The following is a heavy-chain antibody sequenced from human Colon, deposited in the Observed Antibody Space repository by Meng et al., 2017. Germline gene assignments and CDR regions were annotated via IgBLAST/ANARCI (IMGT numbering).Heavy chain of an antibody. CDR2: INHTGNT. CDR1: GGSFSGYS. J-gene: IGHJ4*02. Sequence: QGQLQQWGPGLLKPSETLSLTCAVYGGSFSGYSWSWIRQPPGKGLEWIGEINHTGNTSYNPSLKSRLTISVDTSKNQFSLNVRSVTAADTAVYYCARDYWGSLDFWGQGILVTVSS. V-gene: IGHV4-34*01. CDR3: ARDYWGSLDF. D-gene: IGHD3-16*01.